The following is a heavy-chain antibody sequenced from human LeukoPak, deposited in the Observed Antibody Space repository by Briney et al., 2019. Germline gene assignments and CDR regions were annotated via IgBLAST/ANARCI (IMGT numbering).Heavy chain of an antibody. Sequence: ASVKVSCKASGYTVTSYYMHWVRQAPGQGLEWMGILNPSGGSSSYAQKFQGRATLTRATSTGTVYMELSNLRSEDTAVYYCASVYKYGMDVWGQGTTVIVSS. J-gene: IGHJ6*02. CDR1: GYTVTSYY. CDR3: ASVYKYGMDV. CDR2: LNPSGGSS. V-gene: IGHV1-46*01.